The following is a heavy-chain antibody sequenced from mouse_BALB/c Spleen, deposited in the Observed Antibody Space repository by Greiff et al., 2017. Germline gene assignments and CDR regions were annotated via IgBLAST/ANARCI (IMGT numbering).Heavy chain of an antibody. CDR1: GYSITSGYY. V-gene: IGHV3-6*02. J-gene: IGHJ2*01. Sequence: EVKLVESGPGLVKPSQSLSLTCSVTGYSITSGYYWNWIRQFPGNKLEWMGYISYDGSKNYNPSLKNRISITRDTSKNQFFLKLNSVTTEDTATYYCARAIYYGNDFDYWGQGTTLTVSS. CDR3: ARAIYYGNDFDY. D-gene: IGHD2-1*01. CDR2: ISYDGSK.